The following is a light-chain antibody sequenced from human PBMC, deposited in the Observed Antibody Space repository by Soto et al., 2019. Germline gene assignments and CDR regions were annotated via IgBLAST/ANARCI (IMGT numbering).Light chain of an antibody. V-gene: IGKV3-11*01. CDR2: DAS. Sequence: EIVLAQSPDTLSLSPGERATLSCRASESVNRVYLAWYQHKPGQAPRLLIYDASNRATGIPARFSGSGSGTDFTLTISSLEPEDFAVYYCQQRSNWPITFGRGTRLEIK. CDR1: ESVNRVY. J-gene: IGKJ5*01. CDR3: QQRSNWPIT.